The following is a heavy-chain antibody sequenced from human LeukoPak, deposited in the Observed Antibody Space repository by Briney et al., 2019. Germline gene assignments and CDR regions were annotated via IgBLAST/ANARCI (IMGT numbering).Heavy chain of an antibody. CDR2: INPGGDTT. Sequence: ASVKVSCKASGYTFTSYYIHWVRQAPGQGLEWMGVINPGGDTTSYEQRFQGRVTMTRDTSTSTVYMEMSSLRSEDRAVYYCARDSGVTTGVAFFNYWGQGTLVTVSS. D-gene: IGHD4-17*01. V-gene: IGHV1-46*01. CDR3: ARDSGVTTGVAFFNY. J-gene: IGHJ4*02. CDR1: GYTFTSYY.